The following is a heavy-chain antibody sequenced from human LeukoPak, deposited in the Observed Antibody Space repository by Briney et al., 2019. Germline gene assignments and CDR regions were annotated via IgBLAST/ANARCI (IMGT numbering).Heavy chain of an antibody. CDR1: GGSISSYY. Sequence: SETLSLTCTVSGGSISSYYWSWIRQPPGKGLEWIGYIYYSGSTNYNPSLKSRVTISVDTSKNQFSLKLSSVTAADTAVYYCASLVPVAGTLDYWGQGTLVTVSS. CDR3: ASLVPVAGTLDY. V-gene: IGHV4-59*08. CDR2: IYYSGST. J-gene: IGHJ4*02. D-gene: IGHD6-19*01.